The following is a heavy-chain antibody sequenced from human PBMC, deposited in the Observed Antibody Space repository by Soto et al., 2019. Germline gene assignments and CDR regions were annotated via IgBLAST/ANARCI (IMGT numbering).Heavy chain of an antibody. J-gene: IGHJ6*02. CDR2: INPNSGGT. V-gene: IGHV1-2*04. CDR3: ARDGQQQLVPNYYYYGMDA. CDR1: GYTFTGYY. Sequence: ASVKVSCKASGYTFTGYYMHWVRQAPGQGLEWMGWINPNSGGTNYAQKFQGWVTMTRDTSISTAYMELSRLRSDDTAVYYCARDGQQQLVPNYYYYGMDAWGQGTTVTVSS. D-gene: IGHD6-13*01.